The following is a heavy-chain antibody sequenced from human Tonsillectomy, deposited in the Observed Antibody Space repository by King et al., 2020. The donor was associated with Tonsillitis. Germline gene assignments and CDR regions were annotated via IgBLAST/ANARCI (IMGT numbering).Heavy chain of an antibody. V-gene: IGHV4-4*07. CDR2: IYTSGST. J-gene: IGHJ6*02. D-gene: IGHD6-13*01. CDR3: AREWYSSSWYIPYYYYGMDV. CDR1: GGSISSYY. Sequence: LQLQESGPGLVKPSETLSLTCTVSGGSISSYYWSWIRQPAGKGLEWIGRIYTSGSTNYNPSLKSRVTMSVDTSKNQFSLKLSSVTAADTAVYYCAREWYSSSWYIPYYYYGMDVWGQGTTVTVSS.